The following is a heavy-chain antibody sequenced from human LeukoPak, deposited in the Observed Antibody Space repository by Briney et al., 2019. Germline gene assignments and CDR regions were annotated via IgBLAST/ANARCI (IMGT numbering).Heavy chain of an antibody. CDR1: GGSFSNDC. J-gene: IGHJ5*02. CDR2: IYHNGKT. Sequence: SETLSLTCTVSGGSFSNDCWSWIRQPPGKGLEWIGYIYHNGKTNYNPSLKSRLTISLDTSKNQFSLKLSSVTAADTAVYYCARLLVVPAAIAWFDPWGQGTLVTVSS. D-gene: IGHD2-2*02. V-gene: IGHV4-59*01. CDR3: ARLLVVPAAIAWFDP.